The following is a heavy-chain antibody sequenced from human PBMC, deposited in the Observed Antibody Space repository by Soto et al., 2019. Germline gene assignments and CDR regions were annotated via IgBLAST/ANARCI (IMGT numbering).Heavy chain of an antibody. V-gene: IGHV3-72*01. Sequence: EVQLVESGGGLVQPGGSLRLSCAASGFTLSDHYMDWVRQVPGKGLEWLGRTRNKANNYITEYATSVKGRFTISRDDSKNSVYLQLNSLKSEDPAVYYCGRWTSGSPDCWGQGTLVTVSS. J-gene: IGHJ4*02. CDR2: TRNKANNYIT. CDR1: GFTLSDHY. CDR3: GRWTSGSPDC. D-gene: IGHD1-26*01.